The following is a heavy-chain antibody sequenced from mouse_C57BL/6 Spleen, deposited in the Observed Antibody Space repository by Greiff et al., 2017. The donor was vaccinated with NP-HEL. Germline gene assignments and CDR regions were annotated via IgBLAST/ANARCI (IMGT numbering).Heavy chain of an antibody. D-gene: IGHD2-3*01. CDR2: INPNNGGT. CDR3: ARSYGDGYWNYAMDY. J-gene: IGHJ4*01. CDR1: GYTFTDYN. Sequence: EVKLQESGPELVKPGASVKIPCKASGYTFTDYNMDWVKQSHGKSLEWIGDINPNNGGTIYNQKFKGKATLTVDKSSSTAYMELRSLTSEDTAVYYCARSYGDGYWNYAMDYWGQGTSVTVSS. V-gene: IGHV1-18*01.